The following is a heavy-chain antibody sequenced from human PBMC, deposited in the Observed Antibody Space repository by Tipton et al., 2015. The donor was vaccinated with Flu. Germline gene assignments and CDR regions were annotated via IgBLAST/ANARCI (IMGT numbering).Heavy chain of an antibody. CDR2: IYYSGST. CDR3: ARGDFWSGYYVDY. CDR1: GGSVSSGSYY. Sequence: TLSLTCTVSGGSVSSGSYYWSWIRQPPGKGLEWIGYIYYSGSTNYNPSLKSRVTISVDTSKNQFSLKLSSVTAADTAVYYCARGDFWSGYYVDYWGQGTRVTVSS. V-gene: IGHV4-61*01. D-gene: IGHD3-3*01. J-gene: IGHJ4*02.